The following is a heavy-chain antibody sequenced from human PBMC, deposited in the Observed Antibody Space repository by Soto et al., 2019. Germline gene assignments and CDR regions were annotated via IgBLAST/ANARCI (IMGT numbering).Heavy chain of an antibody. CDR3: ARGGGYVNW. V-gene: IGHV3-66*01. D-gene: IGHD5-12*01. J-gene: IGHJ4*02. Sequence: EVQLVESGGGLVQPGGSLRFSCAASGFTVSTNYIGWFGRAPGKGLEWVSVIYSGGSTYYADSVKGRFTISRDNSKNTLYLQMNSLRAEDTAVYYCARGGGYVNWWGQGTLVTVSS. CDR2: IYSGGST. CDR1: GFTVSTNY.